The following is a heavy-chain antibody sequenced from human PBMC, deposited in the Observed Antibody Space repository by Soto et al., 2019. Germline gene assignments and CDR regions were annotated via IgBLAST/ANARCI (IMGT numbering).Heavy chain of an antibody. V-gene: IGHV1-69*02. CDR2: IIPILGIA. D-gene: IGHD1-7*01. CDR3: ATTSNWNYAPGGFDP. Sequence: ASVKVSCKASGGTFSSYTISWVRQAPGQGLEWMGRIIPILGIANYAQKFQGRVTITADKSTSTAYMELSSLRSEDTAVYYCATTSNWNYAPGGFDPWGQGTLVTVSS. J-gene: IGHJ5*02. CDR1: GGTFSSYT.